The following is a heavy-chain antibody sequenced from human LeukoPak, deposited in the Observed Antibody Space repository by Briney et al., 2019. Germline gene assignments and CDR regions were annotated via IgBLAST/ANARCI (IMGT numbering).Heavy chain of an antibody. Sequence: GGSLRLSCAASGFRFDDHGMSWVRQVPGKGLEWVSGINWNGASTGYGDSVKGRFTISRDNAKNSLYLQMNSLRAEDTALYYCAGGDRNGWYFDYWGQGILVTVHS. CDR1: GFRFDDHG. CDR2: INWNGAST. V-gene: IGHV3-20*04. D-gene: IGHD6-19*01. J-gene: IGHJ4*02. CDR3: AGGDRNGWYFDY.